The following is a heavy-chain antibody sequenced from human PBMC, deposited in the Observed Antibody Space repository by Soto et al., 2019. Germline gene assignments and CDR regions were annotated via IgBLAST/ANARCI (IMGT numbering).Heavy chain of an antibody. D-gene: IGHD3-10*01. CDR3: ASRWGEGRVDY. V-gene: IGHV4-4*02. CDR1: GGSISSSNW. CDR2: IYHSGNT. J-gene: IGHJ4*02. Sequence: QVQLQESGPGLVKPSGTLSLTCAVSGGSISSSNWWSWVRQPPGKGLEWIGEIYHSGNTNYNPSLKSRVTMAVDKSRNQFALKLSSVTAADTAVYYCASRWGEGRVDYWGQGTLVTVSS.